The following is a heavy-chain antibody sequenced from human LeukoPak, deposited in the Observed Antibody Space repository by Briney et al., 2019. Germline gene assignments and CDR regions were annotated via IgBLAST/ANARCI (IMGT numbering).Heavy chain of an antibody. V-gene: IGHV1-69*01. J-gene: IGHJ3*02. CDR3: ARVFSQGDYAAFDI. CDR1: GGIFSSYA. CDR2: LIPMLGTA. D-gene: IGHD4-17*01. Sequence: SVKVSCKGSGGIFSSYAISWVRQAPGQGLEWMGGLIPMLGTANYAQKFQGRVTISADETTTTAYMDLSSLRSEDTAVYYCARVFSQGDYAAFDIWGQGTMVTVSS.